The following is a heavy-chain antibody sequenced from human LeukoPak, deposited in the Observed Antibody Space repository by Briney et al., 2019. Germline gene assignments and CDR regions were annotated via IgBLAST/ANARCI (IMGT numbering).Heavy chain of an antibody. D-gene: IGHD5-24*01. CDR2: MSPNSGNT. J-gene: IGHJ5*02. CDR1: GYTFTSYD. CDR3: AREGRDGNWFDP. Sequence: ASVKVSCKASGYTFTSYDINWVRRTGQGLEWMGWMSPNSGNTGYAQKFQGRVTMTRDTSISTAYMELSSLRSEDTAVYSCAREGRDGNWFDPWGQGTLVTVSS. V-gene: IGHV1-8*01.